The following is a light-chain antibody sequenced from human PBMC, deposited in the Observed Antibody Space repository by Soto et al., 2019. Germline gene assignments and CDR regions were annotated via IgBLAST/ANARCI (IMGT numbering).Light chain of an antibody. CDR3: QQYHTWPRT. Sequence: EILRTQSPATRSVSPGDTATLSCRASQSVSRNLAWYQQKPGQAPRLLMSSASTRATGFPARFGGSGSETEFTLTINNLQSEDVAVYYCQQYHTWPRTFGQGTKVDIK. CDR1: QSVSRN. V-gene: IGKV3-15*01. CDR2: SAS. J-gene: IGKJ1*01.